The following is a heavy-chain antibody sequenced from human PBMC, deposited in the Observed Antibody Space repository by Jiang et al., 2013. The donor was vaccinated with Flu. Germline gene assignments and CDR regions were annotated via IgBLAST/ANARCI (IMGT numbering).Heavy chain of an antibody. D-gene: IGHD3-10*01. Sequence: PGLVKPSETLSLTCTVSGGSISSYYWTWIRQPPGKGLEWIGSIYSSGTTNYNPSLKSRVTISADTSKNQFSLRLSSVTAADTAVYYCARAPFTMVRGVLGGYYYYYMDVWGKGTTVTVSS. J-gene: IGHJ6*03. CDR3: ARAPFTMVRGVLGGYYYYYMDV. CDR1: GGSISSYY. CDR2: IYSSGTT. V-gene: IGHV4-4*09.